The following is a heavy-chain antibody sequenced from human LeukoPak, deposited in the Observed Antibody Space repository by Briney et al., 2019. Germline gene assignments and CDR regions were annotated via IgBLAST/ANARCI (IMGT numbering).Heavy chain of an antibody. CDR2: IYHSGST. CDR1: GYSISSGYY. V-gene: IGHV4-38-2*02. Sequence: SETLSLTCTVSGYSISSGYYWGWIRQPPGKGLEWIGSIYHSGSTYYNPSLKSRVSISVDTSKNQFSLKLSSVTAADTAVYYCARVVREAYYFDYWGQGTLVTVSS. CDR3: ARVVREAYYFDY. D-gene: IGHD3-10*01. J-gene: IGHJ4*02.